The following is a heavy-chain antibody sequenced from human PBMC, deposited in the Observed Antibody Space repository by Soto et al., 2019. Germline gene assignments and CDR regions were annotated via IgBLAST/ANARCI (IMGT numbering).Heavy chain of an antibody. D-gene: IGHD3-22*01. CDR1: GGTFSSYA. Sequence: GASVQVSCKASGGTFSSYAISWVRQAPGQGLEWMGGIIPIFGTANYAQKFQGRVTITADESTSTAYMELSSLRSEDTAVYYCARVSSYYYDSSGYYFGYWGQGTLVTVSS. V-gene: IGHV1-69*13. CDR3: ARVSSYYYDSSGYYFGY. J-gene: IGHJ4*02. CDR2: IIPIFGTA.